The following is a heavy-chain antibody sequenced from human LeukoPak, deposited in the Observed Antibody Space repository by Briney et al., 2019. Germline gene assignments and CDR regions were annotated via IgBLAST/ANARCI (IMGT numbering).Heavy chain of an antibody. V-gene: IGHV1-69*13. Sequence: ASVKVSCKASGGTFSSYAISWVRQAPGQGLEWMGGIIPIFGTANYAQKFQGRVTITADESTSTAYMELSSLRSEDTAVYYCARAQLRYFDWLLSRVFGTFDIWGQGTTVIVSS. CDR1: GGTFSSYA. J-gene: IGHJ3*02. CDR3: ARAQLRYFDWLLSRVFGTFDI. D-gene: IGHD3-9*01. CDR2: IIPIFGTA.